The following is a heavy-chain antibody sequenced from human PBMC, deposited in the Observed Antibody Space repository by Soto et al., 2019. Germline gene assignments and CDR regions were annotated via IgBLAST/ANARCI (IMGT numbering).Heavy chain of an antibody. CDR3: ARGVREGYNWFDP. Sequence: QVQLVQSGAEVQKPGSSVKVSCKASGGTFSSYTISWVRQAPGQGLEWMGRIIPILGIANYAQKFQGRVTITADKSTSTAYMELSSLRSEDTAVYYCARGVREGYNWFDPWGQGTLVTVSS. D-gene: IGHD1-1*01. J-gene: IGHJ5*02. CDR2: IIPILGIA. V-gene: IGHV1-69*02. CDR1: GGTFSSYT.